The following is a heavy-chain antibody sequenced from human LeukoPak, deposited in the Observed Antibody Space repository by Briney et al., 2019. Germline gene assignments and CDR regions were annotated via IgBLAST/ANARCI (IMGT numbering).Heavy chain of an antibody. CDR3: ARDHHYAFDI. CDR1: GFTFSISS. J-gene: IGHJ3*02. V-gene: IGHV3-48*02. CDR2: VTGSGSNI. Sequence: PGGSLRLSCAASGFTFSISSVNWVRQAPGKGLGWVAYVTGSGSNIQYADSVKGRFTISRDNARNSLYLQMNSLRDDDTAVYYCARDHHYAFDIWGQGTMVTVSS.